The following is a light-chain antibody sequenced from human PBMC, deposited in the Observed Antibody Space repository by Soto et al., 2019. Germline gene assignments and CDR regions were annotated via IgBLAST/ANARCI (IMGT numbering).Light chain of an antibody. CDR3: CSYAGGNTWV. V-gene: IGLV2-11*01. CDR1: SSDVGRYDY. J-gene: IGLJ3*02. Sequence: QSVLTQPRSVSGSPGQSVTISCTGTSSDVGRYDYVSWYQSHPDKAPRLVIYDVSKRPSGVPDRFSGSKSGNTASPTISGLQADHEADYYCCSYAGGNTWVFGGGTKLTVL. CDR2: DVS.